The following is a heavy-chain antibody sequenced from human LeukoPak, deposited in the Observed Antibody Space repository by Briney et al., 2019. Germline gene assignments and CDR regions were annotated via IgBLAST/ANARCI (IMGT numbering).Heavy chain of an antibody. CDR1: GFTFSSYA. V-gene: IGHV3-23*01. J-gene: IGHJ4*01. CDR2: ISGSGGST. CDR3: TKGQVSGYSWGFDY. D-gene: IGHD3-22*01. Sequence: GGSLRLSCAASGFTFSSYAMSWVRQAPGKGLEWVSAISGSGGSTYYTDSVKGRFTISRDNSQNTLYLQMNSLRAEDTAVYYCTKGQVSGYSWGFDYWGQGTLVTVSS.